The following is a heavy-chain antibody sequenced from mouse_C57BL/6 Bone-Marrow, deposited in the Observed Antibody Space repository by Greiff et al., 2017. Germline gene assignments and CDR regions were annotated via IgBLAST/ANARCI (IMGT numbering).Heavy chain of an antibody. CDR1: GYTFTSYW. CDR2: IDPSDSYT. J-gene: IGHJ4*01. V-gene: IGHV1-50*01. CDR3: ARTDYYDYAMDY. D-gene: IGHD2-1*01. Sequence: QVHVKQPGAELVKPGASVKLSCKASGYTFTSYWMQWVKQRPGQGLEWIGEIDPSDSYTNYNQKFKGKATLTVDTSSSTAYMQLSSLTSEDSAVYYCARTDYYDYAMDYWGQGTSVTVSS.